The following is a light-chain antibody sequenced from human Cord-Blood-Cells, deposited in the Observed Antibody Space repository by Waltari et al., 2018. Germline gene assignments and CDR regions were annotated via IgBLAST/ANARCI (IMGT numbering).Light chain of an antibody. CDR2: DVS. V-gene: IGLV2-14*01. CDR1: SSDVGGYNY. CDR3: SSYTSSSTWV. Sequence: QSALTQPASVSGSPGQSITISCTGTSSDVGGYNYVSWYQQHPGKAPKLMIYDVSKRPSGVSSRFSGSKPGNTASLTISGLQAEDEADYYCSSYTSSSTWVFGGGTKLTVL. J-gene: IGLJ3*02.